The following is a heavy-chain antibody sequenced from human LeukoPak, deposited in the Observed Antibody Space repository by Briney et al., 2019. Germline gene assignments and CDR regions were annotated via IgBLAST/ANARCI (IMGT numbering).Heavy chain of an antibody. J-gene: IGHJ4*02. CDR1: GGSISSGDYY. CDR2: IYHSGST. D-gene: IGHD2-15*01. V-gene: IGHV4-30-4*01. CDR3: ARDGVYTPFAP. Sequence: SQTLSLTCTVSGGSISSGDYYWSWIRQPPGKGLEWIGYIYHSGSTYYNPSLKSRVIISVDTSKNQFSLTLNSVSAADTAVYYCARDGVYTPFAPGGQGPLATVS.